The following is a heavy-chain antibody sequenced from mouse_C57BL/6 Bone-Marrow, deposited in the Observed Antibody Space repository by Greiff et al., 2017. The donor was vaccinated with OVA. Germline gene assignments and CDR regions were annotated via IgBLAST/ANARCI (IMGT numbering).Heavy chain of an antibody. CDR3: TRDYRGFAY. J-gene: IGHJ3*01. D-gene: IGHD2-4*01. V-gene: IGHV5-9-1*02. Sequence: EVMLVESGEGLVKPGGSLKLSCAASGFTFSSYAMSWVRQTPEKRLECVAYISSGGDYIYYADTVKGRFTISRDNARNTLYLQMSSLKSEDTAMYYCTRDYRGFAYWGQGTLVTVSA. CDR1: GFTFSSYA. CDR2: ISSGGDYI.